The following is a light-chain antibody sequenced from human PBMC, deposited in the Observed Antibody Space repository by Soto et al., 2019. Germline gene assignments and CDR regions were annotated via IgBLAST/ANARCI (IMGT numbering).Light chain of an antibody. V-gene: IGKV1-5*03. CDR2: KAS. CDR3: QQYNSYPWT. J-gene: IGKJ1*01. CDR1: QSISDW. Sequence: DIQMTQSPSTLSASVGDRVTITCRASQSISDWLAWYQQKPGKAPNLLIYKASSLESGVPSRFSGSGSGTEFTLTISSLQPDDFATYYCQQYNSYPWTCGQGTKVEVK.